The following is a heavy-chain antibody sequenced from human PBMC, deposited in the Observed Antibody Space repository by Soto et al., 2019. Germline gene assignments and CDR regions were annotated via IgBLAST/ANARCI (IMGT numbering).Heavy chain of an antibody. CDR3: ARVGEVPAAIGFDP. V-gene: IGHV4-30-4*01. CDR2: IYYSGST. Sequence: KPSETLSLTCTVSGGSISSGDYYWSWIRQPPGKGLEWIGYIYYSGSTYYNPSLKSRVTISVDTSKNQFSLKLSSVTAADTAVYYCARVGEVPAAIGFDPWGQGTLVTVSS. CDR1: GGSISSGDYY. J-gene: IGHJ5*02. D-gene: IGHD2-2*01.